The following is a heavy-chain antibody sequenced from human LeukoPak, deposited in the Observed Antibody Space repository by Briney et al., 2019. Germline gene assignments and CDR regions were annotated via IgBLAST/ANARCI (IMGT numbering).Heavy chain of an antibody. Sequence: APVKVSCKASGYTFTSYYMHWVRQAPGQGLEWMGIINPSGGSTSYAQKFQGRVTMTRDTSTSTVYMELSSLRSEDTAVYYCARDLYYDSSGYYRDYWGQGTLVTVSS. CDR1: GYTFTSYY. CDR2: INPSGGST. V-gene: IGHV1-46*01. CDR3: ARDLYYDSSGYYRDY. J-gene: IGHJ4*02. D-gene: IGHD3-22*01.